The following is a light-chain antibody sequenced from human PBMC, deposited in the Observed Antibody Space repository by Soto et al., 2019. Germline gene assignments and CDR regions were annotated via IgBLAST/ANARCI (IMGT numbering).Light chain of an antibody. J-gene: IGKJ1*01. CDR2: AAS. CDR3: QQASSSPWT. CDR1: QNINSW. Sequence: DIPMTQSPSSVSASVGDRVTITCRASQNINSWLGWYQQRPGRAPKLLIYAASSLQGGVPSRFSGSGSGTDFSLTISSLQPEDLGTYYCQQASSSPWTFGQGTRVEIK. V-gene: IGKV1-12*01.